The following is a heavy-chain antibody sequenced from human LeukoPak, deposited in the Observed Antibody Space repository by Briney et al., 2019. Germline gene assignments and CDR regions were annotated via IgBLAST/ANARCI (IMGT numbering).Heavy chain of an antibody. CDR3: ARGDCSSTSCYIIGRNYYYYMDV. D-gene: IGHD2-2*02. Sequence: ASVKVSCKASGYTFTSYGISWVRQAPGQGLEWMGWISAYNGNINYAQKLQGRVTMTTDTSTSTAYMELSSLRSEDTAVYYCARGDCSSTSCYIIGRNYYYYMDVWGKGTTVTVSS. V-gene: IGHV1-18*01. CDR1: GYTFTSYG. J-gene: IGHJ6*03. CDR2: ISAYNGNI.